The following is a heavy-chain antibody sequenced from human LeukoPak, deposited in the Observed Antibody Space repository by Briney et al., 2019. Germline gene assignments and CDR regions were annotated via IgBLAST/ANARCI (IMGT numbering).Heavy chain of an antibody. CDR1: GGSISSYY. J-gene: IGHJ5*02. D-gene: IGHD2-15*01. CDR3: ARAPYPPPGYIVVVVAATGYWFDP. CDR2: IYNSGST. Sequence: PSETLSLTCTVSGGSISSYYWSWIRQPPGKGLVWIGYIYNSGSTNYNPSPKSRLTISVDTYTNKFSLKLISVTAADTAVYYCARAPYPPPGYIVVVVAATGYWFDPWGQGTLVTVSS. V-gene: IGHV4-59*01.